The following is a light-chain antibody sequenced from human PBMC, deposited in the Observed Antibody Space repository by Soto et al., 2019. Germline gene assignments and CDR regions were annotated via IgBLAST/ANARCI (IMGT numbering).Light chain of an antibody. J-gene: IGLJ3*02. CDR3: SSYAGTNKV. Sequence: QSVLTQPPSASGSPGQSVTISCTGTSGDVGGHNFVSWYQFHPGKAPKLIIYEVSKRPSGVPNRFSGSKSDNTASLTVSGLQAEDEADYFCSSYAGTNKVSGGGTKLTVL. CDR2: EVS. V-gene: IGLV2-8*01. CDR1: SGDVGGHNF.